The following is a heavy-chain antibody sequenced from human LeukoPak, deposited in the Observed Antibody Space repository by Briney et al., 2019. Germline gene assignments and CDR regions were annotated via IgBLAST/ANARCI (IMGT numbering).Heavy chain of an antibody. Sequence: SGSCGSTYYAVSVKGRFTISRDNSKNTLYLQMNSLRAEDTAVYYCAKWASDYVDYSWFDPWGQGTLVTVSS. CDR2: SGSCGST. CDR3: AKWASDYVDYSWFDP. J-gene: IGHJ5*02. V-gene: IGHV3-23*01. D-gene: IGHD4-17*01.